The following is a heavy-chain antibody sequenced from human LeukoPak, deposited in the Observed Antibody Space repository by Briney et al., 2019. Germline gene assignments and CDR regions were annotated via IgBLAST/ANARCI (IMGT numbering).Heavy chain of an antibody. Sequence: SETPSLTCTVSGGSISSSSDYWGRIRQPPGKGLEWIGSMYYSGSTHYNPSLKSRVTISVDTSKNQFSLKLSSVTAADTAVYYCARHNSLRTVAGPYYFDYWGQGTLVTVSS. CDR2: MYYSGST. CDR1: GGSISSSSDY. D-gene: IGHD6-19*01. J-gene: IGHJ4*02. CDR3: ARHNSLRTVAGPYYFDY. V-gene: IGHV4-39*01.